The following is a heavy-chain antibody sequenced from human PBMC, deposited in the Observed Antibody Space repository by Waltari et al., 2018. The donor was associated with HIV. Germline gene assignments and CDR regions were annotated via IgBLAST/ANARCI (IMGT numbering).Heavy chain of an antibody. CDR3: ARDWYSGRFPDAFDI. D-gene: IGHD6-19*01. Sequence: EVQLVESGGGLVKPGGSLRLSCAASGFTFSSYSMNWVRQAPGKGLEWVSSISSSSSYIYYADSVKGRFTISRDNAKNSLYLQMNSLRAEDTAVYYCARDWYSGRFPDAFDIWGQGTMVTVSS. CDR2: ISSSSSYI. CDR1: GFTFSSYS. V-gene: IGHV3-21*01. J-gene: IGHJ3*02.